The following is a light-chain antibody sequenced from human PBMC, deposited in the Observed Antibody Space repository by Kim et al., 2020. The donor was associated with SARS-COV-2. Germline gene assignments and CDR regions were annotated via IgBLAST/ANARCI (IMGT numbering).Light chain of an antibody. V-gene: IGKV3-15*01. J-gene: IGKJ2*01. CDR3: QQYNNWPFT. CDR1: QTVSSN. Sequence: SVSPGERATLSCRASQTVSSNLAWYQQKPGQAPSLLIYDASKRATGVPARFSCSGSGTEFTISISSLQSEDFAVYYCQQYNNWPFTFGQGTKLEI. CDR2: DAS.